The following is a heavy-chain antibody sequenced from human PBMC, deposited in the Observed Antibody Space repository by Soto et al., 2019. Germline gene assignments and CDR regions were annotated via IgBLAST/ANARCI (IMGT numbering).Heavy chain of an antibody. J-gene: IGHJ4*02. Sequence: QVQLVESGGGVVQPGRSLRLSCAASGFTFSSYGMHWVRQAPGNGLEWVEVISDDGSNKYYADSVKGRFTLSRDNSKNTLYLQMNSLRAEDTAVYYCAKGPSGYPDYWGQGTLVTVAS. CDR3: AKGPSGYPDY. CDR2: ISDDGSNK. CDR1: GFTFSSYG. V-gene: IGHV3-30*18. D-gene: IGHD5-12*01.